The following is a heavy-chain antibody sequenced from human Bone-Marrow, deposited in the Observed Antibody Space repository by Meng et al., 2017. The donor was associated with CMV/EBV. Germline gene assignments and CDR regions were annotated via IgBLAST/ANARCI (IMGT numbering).Heavy chain of an antibody. CDR1: GFTFSNYK. V-gene: IGHV3-48*03. CDR3: ARDGEGKLVHQFDY. D-gene: IGHD1/OR15-1a*01. J-gene: IGHJ4*02. CDR2: IWSGGAI. Sequence: GGSLRLSCVASGFTFSNYKMNWVRQAPGKGPEWVSHIWSGGAIYADSVKGRFTATRDNAKNSLYMEMNSLRAEDTAVYYCARDGEGKLVHQFDYWGQGTLVTVSS.